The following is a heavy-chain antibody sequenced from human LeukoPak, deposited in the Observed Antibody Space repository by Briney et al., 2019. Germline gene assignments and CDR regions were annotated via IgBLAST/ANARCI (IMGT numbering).Heavy chain of an antibody. CDR1: GFTFSSYS. CDR2: ISSSSSYI. J-gene: IGHJ3*02. V-gene: IGHV3-21*01. CDR3: ARVGCSGGSCYHDAFDT. Sequence: GGSLRLSCAASGFTFSSYSMNWVRQAPGKGLEWVSSISSSSSYIYYADSVKGRFTISRDNAKNSLYLQMNSLRAEDTAVYYCARVGCSGGSCYHDAFDTWGQGTMVTVSS. D-gene: IGHD2-15*01.